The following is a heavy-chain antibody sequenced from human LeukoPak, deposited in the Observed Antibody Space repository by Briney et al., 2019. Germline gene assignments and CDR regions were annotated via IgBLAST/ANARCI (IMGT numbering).Heavy chain of an antibody. CDR2: IYTSGST. D-gene: IGHD2/OR15-2a*01. V-gene: IGHV4-61*02. J-gene: IGHJ4*02. Sequence: TLSLTCTVSGGSISSGSYYWSWIRQPAGKGLEWIGRIYTSGSTNYNPSLKSRVTISVDTSKNQFSLKLSSVTAADTAVYYCARDNISGYFDYWGQGTLVTVSS. CDR1: GGSISSGSYY. CDR3: ARDNISGYFDY.